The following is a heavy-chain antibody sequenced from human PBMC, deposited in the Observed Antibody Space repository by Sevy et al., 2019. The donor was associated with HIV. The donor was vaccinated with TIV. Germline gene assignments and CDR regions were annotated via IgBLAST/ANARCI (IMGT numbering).Heavy chain of an antibody. D-gene: IGHD3-16*02. Sequence: GGSLRLSCVASGFSLNNYWMNWVRQAPGKGLEWVANINQDGSVKYYVAFVRGRFTISRDNARNLVFLQMSSLRVDDSALYYCVKAIAKDGSFWGQGTLVTVSS. J-gene: IGHJ4*02. CDR3: VKAIAKDGSF. V-gene: IGHV3-7*01. CDR1: GFSLNNYW. CDR2: INQDGSVK.